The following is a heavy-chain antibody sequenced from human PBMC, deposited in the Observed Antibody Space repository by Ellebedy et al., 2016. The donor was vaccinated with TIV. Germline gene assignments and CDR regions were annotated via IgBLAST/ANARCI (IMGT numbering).Heavy chain of an antibody. CDR2: INPSGGST. D-gene: IGHD1-26*01. Sequence: ASVKVSXXASGYTFTSYYMHWVRQAPGQGLEWMGIINPSGGSTSYAQKFQGRVTMTRDTSTSTVYMELSSLTFEDSAVYYCARTDSGNYYYLDYWGQGTPVTVSS. CDR1: GYTFTSYY. CDR3: ARTDSGNYYYLDY. V-gene: IGHV1-46*01. J-gene: IGHJ4*02.